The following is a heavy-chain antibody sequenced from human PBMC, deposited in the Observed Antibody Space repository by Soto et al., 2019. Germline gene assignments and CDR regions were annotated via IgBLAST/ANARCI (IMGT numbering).Heavy chain of an antibody. CDR2: ISAYNGNT. CDR1: GYTFTSYG. Sequence: GASVKVSCKASGYTFTSYGISWVRQAPGQGLEWMGWISAYNGNTNYAQRLQGRVTMTTDTSTSTAYMELRSLRSDDTAVYYCAREGVGGALVLYYYGMDVWGQANTVTVSS. J-gene: IGHJ6*02. CDR3: AREGVGGALVLYYYGMDV. V-gene: IGHV1-18*01. D-gene: IGHD1-26*01.